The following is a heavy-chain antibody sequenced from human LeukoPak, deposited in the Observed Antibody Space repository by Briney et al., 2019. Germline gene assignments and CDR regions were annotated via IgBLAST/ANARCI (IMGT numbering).Heavy chain of an antibody. Sequence: PGGSLRLSCAASGFTFSDFYMSWIRQAPGKGLEWVSYISSSGNTKYYADSVKGRFTMSRDNAKNSLYLQMDSLRAEDTAVYYCARDLNWFDPWGQGTLVTVSS. CDR3: ARDLNWFDP. CDR2: ISSSGNTK. J-gene: IGHJ5*02. CDR1: GFTFSDFY. V-gene: IGHV3-11*04.